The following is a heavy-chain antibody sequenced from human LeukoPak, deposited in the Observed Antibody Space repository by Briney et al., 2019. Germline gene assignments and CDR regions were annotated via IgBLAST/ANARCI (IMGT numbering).Heavy chain of an antibody. J-gene: IGHJ3*02. D-gene: IGHD6-13*01. CDR3: AREEGAPIAAANI. CDR2: ISAYNGNT. CDR1: GYTFTTYS. V-gene: IGHV1-18*01. Sequence: ASVKVSCKASGYTFTTYSISWVRQAPGQGLEWKGWISAYNGNTYYAQKFQGRVTMTTDTSTSTAYMELRSLRSDDTAVYYCAREEGAPIAAANIWGLGTMVTVSS.